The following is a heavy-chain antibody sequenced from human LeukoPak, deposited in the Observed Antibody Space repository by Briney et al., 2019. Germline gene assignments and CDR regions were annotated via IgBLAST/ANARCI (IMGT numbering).Heavy chain of an antibody. CDR3: AKEAQGCSITSCYFDS. D-gene: IGHD2-2*01. Sequence: SETLSLTCAVYGGSFSGYYWSWIRQPPGKGLEWIGEINHSGSTNYNPSLKSRVTISVDTSKNQFSLKLSSVTAADTAVYYCAKEAQGCSITSCYFDSWGQGTLVTVSS. CDR2: INHSGST. J-gene: IGHJ4*02. CDR1: GGSFSGYY. V-gene: IGHV4-34*01.